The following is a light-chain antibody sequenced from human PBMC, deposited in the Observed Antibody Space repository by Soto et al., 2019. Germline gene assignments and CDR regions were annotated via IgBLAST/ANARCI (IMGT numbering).Light chain of an antibody. CDR3: QQFNSLT. V-gene: IGKV1-13*02. J-gene: IGKJ4*01. CDR1: QGISSA. CDR2: DAS. Sequence: AIQLTQSPSSLSASVGDRVTITCRASQGISSALAWYQQKPGKAPKLLIYDASSLESGVPSRFSGSGSGTDFTLTISSLQPEDFATHYCQQFNSLTFGGGTKVEIK.